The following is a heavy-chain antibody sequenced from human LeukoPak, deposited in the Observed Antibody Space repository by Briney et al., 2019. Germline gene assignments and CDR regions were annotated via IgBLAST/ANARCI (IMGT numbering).Heavy chain of an antibody. Sequence: PGGSLRLSCAASGFTFSSYEMNWVRQAPGKGLEWVSYISGSGSTIYYGDSLEGRFTISRDNAYNSLYLQINSLRVEDTAVYYCATLWDPVAGTTQPLLWGQGTLVTVSS. V-gene: IGHV3-48*03. D-gene: IGHD6-19*01. CDR1: GFTFSSYE. CDR2: ISGSGSTI. CDR3: ATLWDPVAGTTQPLL. J-gene: IGHJ4*02.